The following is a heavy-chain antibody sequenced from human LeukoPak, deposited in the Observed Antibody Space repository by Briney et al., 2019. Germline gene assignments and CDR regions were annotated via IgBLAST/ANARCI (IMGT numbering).Heavy chain of an antibody. D-gene: IGHD4-17*01. J-gene: IGHJ4*02. CDR2: IKSKTDGGTT. CDR1: GFTFSNAW. Sequence: PGGSLRLSCAASGFTFSNAWMSWVRQAPGKGLEWVGRIKSKTDGGTTDYAAPVKGRFTISRDDSKNTLYLQMNSLKTGDTAVYYCTTVSYGDLYFDYWGQGTLVTVSS. V-gene: IGHV3-15*01. CDR3: TTVSYGDLYFDY.